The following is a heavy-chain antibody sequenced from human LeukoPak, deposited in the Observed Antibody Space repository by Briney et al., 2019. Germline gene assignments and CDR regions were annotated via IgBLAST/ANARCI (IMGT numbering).Heavy chain of an antibody. CDR1: GGSISSGGYY. J-gene: IGHJ4*02. V-gene: IGHV4-31*03. CDR2: IYYSGST. D-gene: IGHD3-16*01. Sequence: SETLSPTCTVSGGSISSGGYYWSWIRQHPGKGLEWIGYIYYSGSTYYNPSLKSRVTISVDTSKNQFSLKLSSVTAADTAVYYCARDDYGGWATYWGQGTLVTVSS. CDR3: ARDDYGGWATY.